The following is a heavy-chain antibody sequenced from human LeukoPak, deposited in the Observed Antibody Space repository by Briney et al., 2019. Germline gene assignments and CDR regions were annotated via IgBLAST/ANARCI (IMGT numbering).Heavy chain of an antibody. Sequence: GGSLRLSCAASGFTFSSYAMHWVRQAPGKGLEWVAVISYDGSNKYYADSVKGRFTISRDNSKNTLYLQMNSLRAEDTAVYYCARDGIVGATGAFDIWGQGTMVTVSS. J-gene: IGHJ3*02. D-gene: IGHD1-26*01. CDR2: ISYDGSNK. CDR3: ARDGIVGATGAFDI. V-gene: IGHV3-30*04. CDR1: GFTFSSYA.